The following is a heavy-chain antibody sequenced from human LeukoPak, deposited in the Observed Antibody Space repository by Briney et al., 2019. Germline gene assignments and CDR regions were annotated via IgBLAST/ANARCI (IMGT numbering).Heavy chain of an antibody. V-gene: IGHV4-34*01. Sequence: SETLSLTCAVYGGSFSGYYWSWIRQPPGKGLEWIGEINHSGSTNYNPSLKSRVTISVDTSKNQFSLKLSSVTAADTAVYYCARKPLAAAGTLGYSDYWGQGTLVTVSS. CDR3: ARKPLAAAGTLGYSDY. J-gene: IGHJ4*02. CDR2: INHSGST. D-gene: IGHD6-13*01. CDR1: GGSFSGYY.